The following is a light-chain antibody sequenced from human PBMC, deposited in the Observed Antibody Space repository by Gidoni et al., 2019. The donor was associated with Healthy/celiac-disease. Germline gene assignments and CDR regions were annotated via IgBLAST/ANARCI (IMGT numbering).Light chain of an antibody. CDR3: QQYGSSPA. J-gene: IGKJ2*01. CDR1: QSVSSSY. CDR2: GAS. Sequence: EIVLTQSPGTLSLSPGERATLSCRASQSVSSSYLAWYQQKPGQAPRLLIYGASSRATGIPDRFSGSGSATDFPLTISRLEPEDFAVYYCQQYGSSPAFXQXTKLEIK. V-gene: IGKV3-20*01.